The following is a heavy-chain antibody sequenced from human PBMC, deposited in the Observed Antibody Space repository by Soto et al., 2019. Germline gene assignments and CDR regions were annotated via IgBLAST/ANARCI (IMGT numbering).Heavy chain of an antibody. Sequence: GGSLRLSCAASGFTFSSYWMSWVRLAPGKGLEWVANIKQDGSEKYYVDSVKGRFTISRDNAKNSLYLQMNSLRAEDTAVYYCARDQYYYDSSGYSLMPFDYWGQGTLVTVSS. CDR2: IKQDGSEK. V-gene: IGHV3-7*01. D-gene: IGHD3-22*01. J-gene: IGHJ4*02. CDR3: ARDQYYYDSSGYSLMPFDY. CDR1: GFTFSSYW.